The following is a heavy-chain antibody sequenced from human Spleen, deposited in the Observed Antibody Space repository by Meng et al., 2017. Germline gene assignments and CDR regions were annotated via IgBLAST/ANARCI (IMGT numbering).Heavy chain of an antibody. J-gene: IGHJ4*02. CDR1: GYTFTSHG. CDR3: SRVLSYYYDSSGYDYFDY. CDR2: INGANGNT. Sequence: ASVKVSCKASGYTFTSHGMHWVRQAPGQRLEWMGWINGANGNTKYSQKLQARVTITRDSYASTAYMELSSLRSEDTAVYYCSRVLSYYYDSSGYDYFDYWGQGTLVTVSS. V-gene: IGHV1-3*01. D-gene: IGHD3-22*01.